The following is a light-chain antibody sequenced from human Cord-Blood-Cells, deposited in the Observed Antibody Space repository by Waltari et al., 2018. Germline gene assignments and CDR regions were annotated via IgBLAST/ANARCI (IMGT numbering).Light chain of an antibody. J-gene: IGKJ1*01. V-gene: IGKV1-39*01. CDR1: QTISSY. CDR2: AAT. CDR3: EQSYSTPRT. Sequence: DLQMTQSPSSLSASVGDRMTIPCRASQTISSYLNWCQQKPGKAPKLRIYAATSLQSGVPSRFSGSGSGTDFTLTVSSRQPEAFATYYGEQSYSTPRTFGQGTKVEIK.